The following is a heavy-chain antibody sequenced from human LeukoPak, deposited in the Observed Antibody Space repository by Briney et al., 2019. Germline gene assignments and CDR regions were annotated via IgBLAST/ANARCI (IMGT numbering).Heavy chain of an antibody. D-gene: IGHD3-16*01. V-gene: IGHV1-18*01. CDR3: ARDRGMRGYFDY. CDR1: GYTFTSYG. J-gene: IGHJ4*02. CDR2: ISAYNGNT. Sequence: ASVKVSCKASGYTFTSYGISWVRQAPGQGLEWMGWISAYNGNTNYAQKFQGRVTMTRDTSTSTVYMELSSLRSEDTAVYYCARDRGMRGYFDYWGQGTLVTVSS.